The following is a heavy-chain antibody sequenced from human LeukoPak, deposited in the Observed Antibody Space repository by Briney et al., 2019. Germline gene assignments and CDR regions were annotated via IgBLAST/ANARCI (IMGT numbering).Heavy chain of an antibody. V-gene: IGHV1-2*02. CDR1: GYTFTGYY. J-gene: IGHJ4*02. CDR2: INPNSGGT. Sequence: ASVKVSCKASGYTFTGYYLHWGRQAPGQGLKWMGWINPNSGGTYYSQKFQGRVTMTRDTSISTAYMGVSRLRSDDTAVYYCAMSHSLGGSQQLPALDYWGQGTLVTVSS. D-gene: IGHD6-13*01. CDR3: AMSHSLGGSQQLPALDY.